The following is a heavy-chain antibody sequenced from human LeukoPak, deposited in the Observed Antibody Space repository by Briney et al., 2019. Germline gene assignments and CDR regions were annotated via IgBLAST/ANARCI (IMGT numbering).Heavy chain of an antibody. V-gene: IGHV4-39*01. D-gene: IGHD3-3*01. CDR3: AHTGVTIFGSGRDY. CDR2: IYYSGST. CDR1: GGSISSSSYY. Sequence: SETLSLTCIVSGGSISSSSYYWGWIRQPPGKGLEWIGSIYYSGSTYYNPSLKSRVTISVDTSKNQFSLKLSSVTAADTAVYYCAHTGVTIFGSGRDYWGQGTLVTVSS. J-gene: IGHJ4*02.